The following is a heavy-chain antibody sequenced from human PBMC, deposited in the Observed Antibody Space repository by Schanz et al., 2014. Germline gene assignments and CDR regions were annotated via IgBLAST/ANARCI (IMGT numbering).Heavy chain of an antibody. CDR2: VIPILGIA. V-gene: IGHV1-69*02. CDR3: VRVPSRDVSFDL. CDR1: GGTFSRLT. D-gene: IGHD3-16*01. J-gene: IGHJ2*01. Sequence: QVQLVQSGAEVKKPGSSVKVSCKASGGTFSRLTFSWVRQAPGQGLEWMGRVIPILGIANYAQKFQGRVTFTADKSTSTAYMELRSLRSDDTAHYYCVRVPSRDVSFDLWGRGTLVTVSS.